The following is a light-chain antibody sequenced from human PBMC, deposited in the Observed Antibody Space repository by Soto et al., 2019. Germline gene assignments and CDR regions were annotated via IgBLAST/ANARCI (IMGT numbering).Light chain of an antibody. J-gene: IGKJ2*01. V-gene: IGKV1-39*01. CDR1: QSISTY. CDR2: AAS. Sequence: DIPMTQSPSSLSASVGDRVSVTCRASQSISTYLNWYQQKPGKAPKLLIYAASSLQSGVPSRFSGSGSGTDFTLTISSLQPEDFATYYCQQSYSMPYTFGQGTKLEIK. CDR3: QQSYSMPYT.